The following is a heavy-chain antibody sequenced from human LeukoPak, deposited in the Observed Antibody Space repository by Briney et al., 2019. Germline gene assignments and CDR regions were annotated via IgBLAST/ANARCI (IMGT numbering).Heavy chain of an antibody. V-gene: IGHV3-33*01. CDR1: GFTFSSYG. CDR3: ARARGVSTGYRPIDY. D-gene: IGHD3-22*01. CDR2: IWYDGSNK. Sequence: GGSLRLSCAASGFTFSSYGMHWVRQAPGKGLEWVAVIWYDGSNKHYAESVKGRFSISRDNSKSTLYLQMNSLRAEDTAVYYCARARGVSTGYRPIDYWGQGTLVTVSS. J-gene: IGHJ4*02.